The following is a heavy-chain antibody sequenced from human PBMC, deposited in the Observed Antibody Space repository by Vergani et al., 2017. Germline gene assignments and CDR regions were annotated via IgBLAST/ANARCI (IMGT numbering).Heavy chain of an antibody. CDR2: IYYSGST. CDR1: GGSISSGGYY. Sequence: HVQLQESGPGLVKPSQTLSLTCTVSGGSISSGGYYWSWIRQHPGKGLEWIGYIYYSGSTYYNPSLKSRVTISVDTCKNQFSLKLSSVTAADTAVYYCAGVILATLGLGYDFWSGSHYWFDPWGQGTLVTVSS. J-gene: IGHJ5*02. D-gene: IGHD3-3*01. V-gene: IGHV4-31*03. CDR3: AGVILATLGLGYDFWSGSHYWFDP.